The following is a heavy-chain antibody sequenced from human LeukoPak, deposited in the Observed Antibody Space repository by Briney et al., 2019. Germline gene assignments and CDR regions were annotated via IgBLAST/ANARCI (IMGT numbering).Heavy chain of an antibody. D-gene: IGHD3-16*02. Sequence: SVKVSCKASGGTFSSYAISWVRQAPGQGLEWMGRIIPIFGTANYAQKFQGRVTITTDESTSTAYMELSSLRSEDTAVYYCARLHLGELSWFDPWGQGTLVTVSS. J-gene: IGHJ5*02. CDR2: IIPIFGTA. V-gene: IGHV1-69*05. CDR3: ARLHLGELSWFDP. CDR1: GGTFSSYA.